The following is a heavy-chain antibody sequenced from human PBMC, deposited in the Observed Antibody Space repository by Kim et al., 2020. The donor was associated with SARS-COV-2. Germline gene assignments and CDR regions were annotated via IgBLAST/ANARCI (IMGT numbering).Heavy chain of an antibody. CDR1: GYTFTGYY. Sequence: ASVKVSCKASGYTFTGYYMHWVRQAPGQGLEWMGWINPNSGGTNYAQKFQGRVTMTRDTSISTAYMELSRLRSDDTAVYYCANVDIVATAYAFDIWGQGTMVTVSS. V-gene: IGHV1-2*02. J-gene: IGHJ3*02. D-gene: IGHD5-12*01. CDR2: INPNSGGT. CDR3: ANVDIVATAYAFDI.